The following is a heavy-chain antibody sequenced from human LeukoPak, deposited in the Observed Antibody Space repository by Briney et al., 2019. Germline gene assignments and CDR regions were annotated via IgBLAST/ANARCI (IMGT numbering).Heavy chain of an antibody. CDR2: MSGSGGST. V-gene: IGHV3-23*01. CDR1: GFTFSSYA. J-gene: IGHJ3*02. CDR3: AKDPVNWGQDSGTFDI. Sequence: QSGGSLRLCCAASGFTFSSYAMSWVRQAPGKGQEWVSTMSGSGGSTDYADSVKGRFAFSRDNSQNTLYLQMNTLRVEDTAVYYCAKDPVNWGQDSGTFDIWGQGTMVTVSS. D-gene: IGHD3-16*01.